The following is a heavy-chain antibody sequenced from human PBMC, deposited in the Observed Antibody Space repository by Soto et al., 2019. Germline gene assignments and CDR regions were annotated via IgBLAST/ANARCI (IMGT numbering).Heavy chain of an antibody. V-gene: IGHV4-39*01. CDR2: MLYSGLT. CDR3: APLSVSLSGPYGIHV. CDR1: GYSVSSSDYY. J-gene: IGHJ6*02. D-gene: IGHD2-15*01. Sequence: LSLTCSVSGYSVSSSDYYWAWIRQPPGKGLEWIGSMLYSGLTYYNPSLKSRVTLSVDTSKNQFSVRLNSVTASDTAVYYCAPLSVSLSGPYGIHVWGQGTTVTSP.